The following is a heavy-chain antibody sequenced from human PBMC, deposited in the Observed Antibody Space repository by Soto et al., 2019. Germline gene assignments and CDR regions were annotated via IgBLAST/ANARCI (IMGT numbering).Heavy chain of an antibody. CDR2: INWKSDI. CDR1: GFTFDDNA. Sequence: GGSLRLSCAVSGFTFDDNAMHWVRQAPEKGLEWVSGINWKSDIGYADSVKGRFTISRDNAENSLYLQMNSLRAEDTAVYYCAKDRGSYFDYWGQGTLVTVSS. V-gene: IGHV3-9*01. CDR3: AKDRGSYFDY. D-gene: IGHD1-26*01. J-gene: IGHJ4*02.